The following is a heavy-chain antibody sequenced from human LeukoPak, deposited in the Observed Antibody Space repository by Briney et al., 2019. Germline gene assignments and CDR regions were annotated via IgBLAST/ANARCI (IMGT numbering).Heavy chain of an antibody. CDR1: GGSFSGYY. Sequence: PSETLSLTCAVYGGSFSGYYWSWIRQPPGKGLEWIGEINHSGSTNYNPSLKSRVTISVDTSKNQFSLKVSSVTAADTAVYYCARLPAATDIWGQGTMVTVSS. V-gene: IGHV4-34*01. CDR3: ARLPAATDI. J-gene: IGHJ3*02. CDR2: INHSGST.